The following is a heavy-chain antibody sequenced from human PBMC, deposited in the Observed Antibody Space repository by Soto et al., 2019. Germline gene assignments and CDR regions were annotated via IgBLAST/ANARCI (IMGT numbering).Heavy chain of an antibody. Sequence: SETLSLTCTVSGGSISSYYWSWIRQPPGKGLEWIGYIYYSGSTNYNPSLKSRVTISVDTSKNQFSLKLSSVTAADTAVYYCARVSSSWYRGYYYYYGMDVWGQGTTVTVS. J-gene: IGHJ6*02. CDR2: IYYSGST. CDR1: GGSISSYY. CDR3: ARVSSSWYRGYYYYYGMDV. V-gene: IGHV4-59*01. D-gene: IGHD6-13*01.